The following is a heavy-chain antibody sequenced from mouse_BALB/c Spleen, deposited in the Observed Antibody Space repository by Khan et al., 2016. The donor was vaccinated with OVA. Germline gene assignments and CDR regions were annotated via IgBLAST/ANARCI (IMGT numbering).Heavy chain of an antibody. CDR2: IDPPNGNT. CDR3: AGRGRK. Sequence: VQLQQPGAELVKSGATVKLSCTASGLNIKDTYMNWLKQWPEQGQEWIGRIDPPNGNTKEDAKLQGKATITADTSSNTSYLQLISHNSEDTAVYYCAGRGRKWGQGTTGTVSS. D-gene: IGHD6-1*01. V-gene: IGHV14-3*02. CDR1: GLNIKDTY. J-gene: IGHJ2*01.